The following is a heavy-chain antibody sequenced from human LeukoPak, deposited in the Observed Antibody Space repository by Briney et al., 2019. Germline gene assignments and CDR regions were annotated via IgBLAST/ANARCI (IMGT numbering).Heavy chain of an antibody. V-gene: IGHV7-4-1*02. CDR2: INTNTGNP. Sequence: ASVKVSCKASGYTFTSYAMNWVRQAPGQGLEWMGWINTNTGNPTYAQGFTGRFVFSLDTSVSTAYLQISSLKAEDTAVYYCARGRRDYYDSSGYYYHNAFDIWGQGTMVTVSS. CDR1: GYTFTSYA. CDR3: ARGRRDYYDSSGYYYHNAFDI. D-gene: IGHD3-22*01. J-gene: IGHJ3*02.